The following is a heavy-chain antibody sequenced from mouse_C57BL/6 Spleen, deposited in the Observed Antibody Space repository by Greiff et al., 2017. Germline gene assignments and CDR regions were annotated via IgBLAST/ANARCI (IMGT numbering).Heavy chain of an antibody. CDR2: ISDGGSYT. CDR3: ARDDYGSTDFDK. J-gene: IGHJ2*01. Sequence: EVKLMESGGGLVKPGGSLKLSCAASGFTFSSYALSWVRQTPEKRLEWVATISDGGSYTYYPANVKGRFTISRDNAKNNLYLQMSHLKSEDTARDYCARDDYGSTDFDKWGEGTTLTVSS. CDR1: GFTFSSYA. V-gene: IGHV5-4*01. D-gene: IGHD1-1*01.